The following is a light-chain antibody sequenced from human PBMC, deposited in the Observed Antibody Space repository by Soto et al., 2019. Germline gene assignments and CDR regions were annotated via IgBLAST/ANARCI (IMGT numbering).Light chain of an antibody. CDR1: SSDVGGNDY. V-gene: IGLV2-11*01. CDR3: YSYAGSYVA. CDR2: DVN. Sequence: QSVLTQPRSVSGSPGQSVTISCTGTSSDVGGNDYVSWYQHHPGKAPKLMIFDVNKRPSGVPDRFSGSKSGHTASLTISGLQAEDEADYYCYSYAGSYVAFGGGTKLTVL. J-gene: IGLJ2*01.